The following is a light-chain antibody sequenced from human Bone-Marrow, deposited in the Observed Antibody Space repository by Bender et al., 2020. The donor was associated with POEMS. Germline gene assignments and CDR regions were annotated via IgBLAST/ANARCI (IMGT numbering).Light chain of an antibody. V-gene: IGLV2-14*03. J-gene: IGLJ2*01. CDR1: SGDVGGYNY. CDR2: EVN. Sequence: QSALTQPAFVSGSPGQSITISCTGTSGDVGGYNYVSWYQQHPGKAPKLIIYEVNNRPSGVSNRFSGSKSGNTASLTISGLQAEDEADYYCSSYTSISTWVFGGGTKVTVL. CDR3: SSYTSISTWV.